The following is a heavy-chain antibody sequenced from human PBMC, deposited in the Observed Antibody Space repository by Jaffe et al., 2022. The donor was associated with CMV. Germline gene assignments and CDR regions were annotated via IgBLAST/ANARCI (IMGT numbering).Heavy chain of an antibody. D-gene: IGHD3-22*01. CDR3: AKGGGYYYDSSGYSVEYFDY. CDR1: GFTFSSYA. Sequence: EVQLLESGGGLVQPGGSLRLSCAASGFTFSSYAMSWVRQAPGKGLEWVSAISGSGGSTYYADSVKGRFTISRDNSKNTLYLQMNSLRAEDTAVYYCAKGGGYYYDSSGYSVEYFDYWGQGTLVTVSS. V-gene: IGHV3-23*01. CDR2: ISGSGGST. J-gene: IGHJ4*02.